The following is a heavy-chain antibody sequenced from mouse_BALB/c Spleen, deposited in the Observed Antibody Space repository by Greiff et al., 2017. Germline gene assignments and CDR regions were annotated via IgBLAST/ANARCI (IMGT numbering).Heavy chain of an antibody. D-gene: IGHD2-1*01. Sequence: EVQGVESGGGLVKPGGSLKLSCAASGFAFSSYDMSWVRQTPEKRLEWVAYISSGGGSTYYPDTVKGRFTISRDNAKNTLYLQMSSLKSEDTAMYYCARQGGYYGNVYYAMDYWGQGTSVTVSS. CDR3: ARQGGYYGNVYYAMDY. CDR1: GFAFSSYD. J-gene: IGHJ4*01. CDR2: ISSGGGST. V-gene: IGHV5-12-1*01.